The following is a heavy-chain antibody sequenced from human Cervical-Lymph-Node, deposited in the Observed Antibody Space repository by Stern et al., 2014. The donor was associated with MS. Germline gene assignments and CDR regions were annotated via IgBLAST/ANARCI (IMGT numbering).Heavy chain of an antibody. CDR1: AFSFSDYA. Sequence: EVQLVESGGGLVQPGGTLRLSCVASAFSFSDYAMNWVRQAPGKGLEWVASISSSGSYIYYGDSMEGRFTISRDNAKNSLYLHMKTLRAEDTAVYYCASPGPHCTTTTSCYLAFEYWGQGALVTVSS. V-gene: IGHV3-21*01. CDR3: ASPGPHCTTTTSCYLAFEY. J-gene: IGHJ4*02. D-gene: IGHD2-2*01. CDR2: ISSSGSYI.